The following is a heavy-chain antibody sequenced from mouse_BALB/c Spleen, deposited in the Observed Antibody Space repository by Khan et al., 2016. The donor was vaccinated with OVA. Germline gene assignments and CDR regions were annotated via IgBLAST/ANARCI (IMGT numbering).Heavy chain of an antibody. J-gene: IGHJ2*01. CDR2: ISYSGNT. Sequence: EVQLDESGPGLVKPSQSLSLTCTVTGYSITTDYAWNWIRQFPGNKLEWMGYISYSGNTKYNPSLTSRISITRNTSKHQFFQKLNSVTTEDTASVYFAVGDWEYFDYWGQGTTLTVSS. CDR1: GYSITTDYA. CDR3: AVGDWEYFDY. D-gene: IGHD2-13*01. V-gene: IGHV3-2*02.